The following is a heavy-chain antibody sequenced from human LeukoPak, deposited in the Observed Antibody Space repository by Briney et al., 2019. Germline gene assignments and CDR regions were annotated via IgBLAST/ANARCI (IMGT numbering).Heavy chain of an antibody. D-gene: IGHD3-22*01. Sequence: GGSLRLSCAASGFTFSSYGMHWVRQAPGKGLEWVAFIRYDGSDKCYADSVKGRFTISRDNSKNTLYLQMNSLRAEDTAVYYCAKDCYRPSLYNYYDSSGKNYFDYWGQGTLVTVSS. V-gene: IGHV3-30*02. J-gene: IGHJ4*02. CDR2: IRYDGSDK. CDR1: GFTFSSYG. CDR3: AKDCYRPSLYNYYDSSGKNYFDY.